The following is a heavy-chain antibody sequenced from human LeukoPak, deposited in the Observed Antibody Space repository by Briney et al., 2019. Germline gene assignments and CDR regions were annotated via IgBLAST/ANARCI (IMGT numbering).Heavy chain of an antibody. J-gene: IGHJ3*02. Sequence: GGSLRLSCAASGFTFDDYAMHWVRQVPGKGLERVSGISWNSDNIAYADSVKGRFTVSRDNARNSLSLQMNSLRPDDTALYYCAKSTTGYSYLGAFDIWGQGTMVTVSS. D-gene: IGHD3-9*01. CDR1: GFTFDDYA. V-gene: IGHV3-9*01. CDR2: ISWNSDNI. CDR3: AKSTTGYSYLGAFDI.